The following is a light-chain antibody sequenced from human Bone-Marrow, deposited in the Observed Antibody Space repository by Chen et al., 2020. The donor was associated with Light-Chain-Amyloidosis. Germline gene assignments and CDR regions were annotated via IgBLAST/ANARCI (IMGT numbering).Light chain of an antibody. CDR2: EVT. CDR3: SSYTITNTLV. V-gene: IGLV2-14*01. CDR1: SSDVGGDNH. J-gene: IGLJ1*01. Sequence: QSALTQPASVSGSPGQSITISCTGTSSDVGGDNHVSWYQQHPAKATKLMIYEVTNRPSWVPDRFSGSKSDNTASLTISGLQTEDEADYFCSSYTITNTLVFGSGTRVTVL.